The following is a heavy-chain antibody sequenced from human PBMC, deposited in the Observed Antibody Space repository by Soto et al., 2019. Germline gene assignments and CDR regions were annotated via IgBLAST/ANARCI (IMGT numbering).Heavy chain of an antibody. CDR2: IWSDGSNR. CDR3: AREFWSGPFDY. Sequence: GGSLRPSCAPSGFSFSSFWMDWGRQAPGKGLEWVAVIWSDGSNRYYADSVKGRFTISRDNSKNTLYLQMNSLRAEDTAVYYCAREFWSGPFDYWGQGTLVTVSS. D-gene: IGHD3-3*01. CDR1: GFSFSSFW. V-gene: IGHV3-33*01. J-gene: IGHJ4*02.